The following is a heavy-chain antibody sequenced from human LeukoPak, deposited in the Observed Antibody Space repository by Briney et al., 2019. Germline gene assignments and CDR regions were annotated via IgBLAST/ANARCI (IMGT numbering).Heavy chain of an antibody. Sequence: ETLSLTCTVSGGSISSYYWSWIRQPPGKGLEWIGYISYSGTTNYNPSLKSRVTISLDTSKNQFSLKLSSVTAADTAVYYCARDNIDSSTISYYLDYWGQGTLVTVSS. J-gene: IGHJ4*02. V-gene: IGHV4-59*01. D-gene: IGHD2-2*01. CDR1: GGSISSYY. CDR2: ISYSGTT. CDR3: ARDNIDSSTISYYLDY.